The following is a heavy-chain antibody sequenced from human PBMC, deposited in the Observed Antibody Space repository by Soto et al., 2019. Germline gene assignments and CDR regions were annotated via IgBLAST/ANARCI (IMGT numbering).Heavy chain of an antibody. CDR2: IHPSGQPI. V-gene: IGHV3-48*03. D-gene: IGHD1-26*01. Sequence: EVQLVESGGDLVQPGGSLRLSRAVSGFTFSSSEMYWVRQAPGKGLEWISYIHPSGQPIFYADSVKGRFTISRDNANNSLFLQMNSLRAEDTAVYYCARRASRWGQGTMVTVSS. CDR1: GFTFSSSE. J-gene: IGHJ3*01. CDR3: ARRASR.